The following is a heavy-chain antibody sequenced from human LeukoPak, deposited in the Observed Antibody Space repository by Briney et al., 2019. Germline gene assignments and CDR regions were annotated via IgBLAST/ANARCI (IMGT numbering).Heavy chain of an antibody. J-gene: IGHJ4*02. CDR1: GFTFSSCT. Sequence: PGGTLRLSCAASGFTFSSCTMNWVRQAPGKGLEWVSYIGCSSSTIYYADPVKRRFTISKANAKNFLHLQINIPTADDTAVYYYARDRMLFYYVDYWGQGTLVTVSS. D-gene: IGHD2-8*01. CDR2: IGCSSSTI. CDR3: ARDRMLFYYVDY. V-gene: IGHV3-48*01.